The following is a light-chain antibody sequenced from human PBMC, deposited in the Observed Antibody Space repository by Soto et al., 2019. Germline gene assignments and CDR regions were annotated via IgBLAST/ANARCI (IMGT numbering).Light chain of an antibody. Sequence: QSVLTQPPSVSGAPGQRVTISCTGCSSNIGAGYDVHWYQQLPGTAPKLLIYVKTNRPSGVPDRKSASKSGSSASLAITGLQAEDEGDYYCQSYDTRLSAYVFGTGTKVTVL. CDR1: SSNIGAGYD. CDR2: VKT. V-gene: IGLV1-40*01. CDR3: QSYDTRLSAYV. J-gene: IGLJ1*01.